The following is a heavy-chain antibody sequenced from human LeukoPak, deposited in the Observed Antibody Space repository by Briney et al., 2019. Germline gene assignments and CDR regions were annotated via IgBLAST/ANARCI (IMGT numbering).Heavy chain of an antibody. D-gene: IGHD4-17*01. Sequence: PSETLSLTCVVSGGSMSSYNYYCNWIRHPGRRGLGWVGRIYTSRTTNYNPSLKTRVTISVDKSKNQFSLKLSSVSAADTAVYYCARASHDYGDYSHFDYWGQGTLVTVSS. CDR2: IYTSRTT. J-gene: IGHJ4*02. CDR3: ARASHDYGDYSHFDY. CDR1: GGSMSSYNYY. V-gene: IGHV4-61*02.